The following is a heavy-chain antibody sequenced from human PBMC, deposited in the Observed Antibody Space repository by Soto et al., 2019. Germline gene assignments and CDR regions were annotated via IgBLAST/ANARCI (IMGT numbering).Heavy chain of an antibody. J-gene: IGHJ6*03. Sequence: QVQLVQSGAEVKKPGASVKVSCKASGYTFTSYGICWVRQAPGQGLEWMGWISAYNGNTNYAQKLQGRVTMTTDTSTSTAYMELRSLRSDDTAVYYCARGRITIFGVASRAYYYYYMDVWGKGTTVTVSS. CDR2: ISAYNGNT. D-gene: IGHD3-3*01. V-gene: IGHV1-18*01. CDR3: ARGRITIFGVASRAYYYYYMDV. CDR1: GYTFTSYG.